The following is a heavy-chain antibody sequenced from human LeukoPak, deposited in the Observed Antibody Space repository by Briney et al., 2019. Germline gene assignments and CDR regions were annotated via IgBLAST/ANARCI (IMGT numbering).Heavy chain of an antibody. CDR1: GGSISSYY. J-gene: IGHJ6*03. CDR2: IYYSGST. Sequence: PSETLSLTCTVSGGSISSYYWSWIRQPPGKGLEWIGYIYYSGSTNYNPSLKSRVTISVDTSKNQFSLKLSSVTAADTAVYYCARGGLSGGSTSFYMDVWGKGTTVTVSS. V-gene: IGHV4-59*01. CDR3: ARGGLSGGSTSFYMDV. D-gene: IGHD2-2*01.